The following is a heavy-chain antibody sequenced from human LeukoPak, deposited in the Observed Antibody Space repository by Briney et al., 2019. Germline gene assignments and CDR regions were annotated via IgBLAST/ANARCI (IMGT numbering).Heavy chain of an antibody. CDR3: ARVQRGGYHFDY. V-gene: IGHV3-66*01. Sequence: GGSLRLSCAASGFTVSSNYMSWVRQAPGKGLEWVSVIYSGGSTYYADSVKGRFTISRDNSKNTLYLQMNSLRAEDTAVYYCARVQRGGYHFDYWGQGTLVTVSS. CDR2: IYSGGST. J-gene: IGHJ4*02. D-gene: IGHD5-12*01. CDR1: GFTVSSNY.